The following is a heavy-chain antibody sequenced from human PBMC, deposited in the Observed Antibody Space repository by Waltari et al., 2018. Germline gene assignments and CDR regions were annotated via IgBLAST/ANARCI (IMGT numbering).Heavy chain of an antibody. J-gene: IGHJ6*02. V-gene: IGHV4-59*01. D-gene: IGHD3-3*01. CDR1: GGSISSYY. CDR3: ARDSSYYDFWSGYVPDYYYYGMDV. CDR2: IYYSGST. Sequence: QVQLQESGPGLVKPSETLSLTCTVSGGSISSYYWSWIRQPPGKGLEWIGYIYYSGSTNDNPSLKSRVTISVDTSKNQFSLKLSSVTAADTAVYYCARDSSYYDFWSGYVPDYYYYGMDVWGQGTTVIVSS.